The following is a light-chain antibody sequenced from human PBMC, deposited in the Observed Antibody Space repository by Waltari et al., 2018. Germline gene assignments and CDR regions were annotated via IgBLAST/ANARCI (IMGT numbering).Light chain of an antibody. CDR2: GST. CDR1: GSNIGPGYE. Sequence: QSVLTQPPSVSGAPGQRVTIPCTGSGSNIGPGYEVHWYQQLPRAAPKLLIYGSTSRPLGVPDRFFGSTSGTSASLAITGLQAEDEADYYCQSYDTSLSVVFGGGTKLTVL. J-gene: IGLJ3*02. V-gene: IGLV1-40*01. CDR3: QSYDTSLSVV.